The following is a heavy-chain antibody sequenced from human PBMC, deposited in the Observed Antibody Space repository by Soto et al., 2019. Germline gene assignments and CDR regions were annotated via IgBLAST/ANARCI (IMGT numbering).Heavy chain of an antibody. J-gene: IGHJ6*02. CDR2: IDPSDSYT. CDR1: GYSFTSYW. V-gene: IGHV5-10-1*01. CDR3: ARPNYYGSGSYMAGNYYYGMDV. D-gene: IGHD3-10*01. Sequence: PGESLKISCKGSGYSFTSYWISWVRQMPGKGLERMGRIDPSDSYTNYSPSFQGHVTISADKSISTAYLQWSSLKASDTAMYYCARPNYYGSGSYMAGNYYYGMDVWGQGTTVTVSS.